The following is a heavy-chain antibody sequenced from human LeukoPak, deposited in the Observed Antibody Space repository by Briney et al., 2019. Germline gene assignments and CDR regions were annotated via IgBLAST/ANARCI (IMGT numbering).Heavy chain of an antibody. Sequence: GALGPSFAASGFPFSSYSMNWVRPAPGKGVEGGSSISSSSSYIYYADSVKGRFTISRDNAKNSLYLQMNSLRAEDTAVYYCARARGSSPSPSRFDYWGQGTLVTVSS. D-gene: IGHD6-6*01. V-gene: IGHV3-21*01. CDR2: ISSSSSYI. CDR1: GFPFSSYS. CDR3: ARARGSSPSPSRFDY. J-gene: IGHJ4*02.